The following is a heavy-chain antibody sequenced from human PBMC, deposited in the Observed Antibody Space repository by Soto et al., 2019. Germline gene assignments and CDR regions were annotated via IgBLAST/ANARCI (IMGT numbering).Heavy chain of an antibody. D-gene: IGHD3-3*01. CDR3: ARGHKGTIFVLHAYYIDV. CDR1: GFTFSSYS. J-gene: IGHJ6*03. V-gene: IGHV3-21*01. CDR2: ISSSSSYI. Sequence: SLRLSCAASGFTFSSYSMNWVRQAPGKGLEWVSSISSSSSYIYYADSVKGRFTISRDNAKNSLYLQMNSLRAEDTAVYYCARGHKGTIFVLHAYYIDVWGKGTTVTVSS.